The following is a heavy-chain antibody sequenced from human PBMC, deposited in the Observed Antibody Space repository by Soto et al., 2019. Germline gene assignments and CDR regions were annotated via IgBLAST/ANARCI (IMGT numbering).Heavy chain of an antibody. CDR2: IKSKTDGGTT. Sequence: EVQLVESGGGLVKPGGSLRLSCAASGFTFSNAWMNWVRQAPGKGLEWVGRIKSKTDGGTTDYAAPVKGRFTISRDDSKNTLYLQMNSLKTEDTAVYYCTTVTAYDFWSGYRDHYYGMDVWGQGTTVTVSS. V-gene: IGHV3-15*07. CDR1: GFTFSNAW. CDR3: TTVTAYDFWSGYRDHYYGMDV. D-gene: IGHD3-3*01. J-gene: IGHJ6*02.